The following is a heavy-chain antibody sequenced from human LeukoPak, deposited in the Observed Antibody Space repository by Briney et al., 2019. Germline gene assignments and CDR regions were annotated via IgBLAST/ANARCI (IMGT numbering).Heavy chain of an antibody. J-gene: IGHJ6*02. CDR3: ARGSSGYDSSGYSNYYYYGIDV. Sequence: SETLSLTCTVSGGSISSGSYYWSWIRQPAGKGLEWIGRIYTSGSTNYNPSLKSRVTISVDTSKNQFSLKLSSVTAADTAVYYCARGSSGYDSSGYSNYYYYGIDVWGQGTTVTVSS. V-gene: IGHV4-61*02. CDR2: IYTSGST. D-gene: IGHD3-22*01. CDR1: GGSISSGSYY.